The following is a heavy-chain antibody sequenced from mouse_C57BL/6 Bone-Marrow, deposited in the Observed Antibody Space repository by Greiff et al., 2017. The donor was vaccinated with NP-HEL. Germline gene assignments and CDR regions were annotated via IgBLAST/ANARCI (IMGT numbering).Heavy chain of an antibody. CDR2: IWPGGGP. Sequence: VHLVESGPGLVAPSQSLSITCTVSGFSFTSYAISWVRPPPGKGLEWLGVIWPGGGPNYNSALKSRLSLSKDNSKSQVVVKMNSLQTDDTARYDCARRSGIYAMDYWGQGTSVTVSS. V-gene: IGHV2-9-1*01. D-gene: IGHD3-2*02. CDR1: GFSFTSYA. J-gene: IGHJ4*01. CDR3: ARRSGIYAMDY.